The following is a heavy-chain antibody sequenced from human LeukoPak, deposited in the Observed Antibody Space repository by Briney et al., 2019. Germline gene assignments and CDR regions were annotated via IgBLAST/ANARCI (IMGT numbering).Heavy chain of an antibody. CDR1: GFTFDDYA. V-gene: IGHV3-9*01. CDR3: AKELLHYDILTGTTPCYYYGMDV. J-gene: IGHJ6*02. D-gene: IGHD3-9*01. Sequence: PGRSLRLSCAASGFTFDDYAMHWVRQAPGKGLEWVSGISWNSGSIGYADSVKGRFTISRDNAKNSLYLQMNSLRAEDTALYYCAKELLHYDILTGTTPCYYYGMDVWGQGTTVTVSS. CDR2: ISWNSGSI.